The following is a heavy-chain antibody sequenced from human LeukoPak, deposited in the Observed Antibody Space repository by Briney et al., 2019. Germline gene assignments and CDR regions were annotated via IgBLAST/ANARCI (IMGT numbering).Heavy chain of an antibody. CDR1: GFTFSSYA. D-gene: IGHD2-21*02. Sequence: RESLRLSCAASGFTFSSYAMSWVRQAPGKGLEWVSAISGSGGSTYYADSVKGRFTISRDNSKNTMYLQMNSLRAEDTAVYYCAKGGRGGGVWGLDYWGQGTLVTVSS. CDR2: ISGSGGST. V-gene: IGHV3-23*01. J-gene: IGHJ4*02. CDR3: AKGGRGGGVWGLDY.